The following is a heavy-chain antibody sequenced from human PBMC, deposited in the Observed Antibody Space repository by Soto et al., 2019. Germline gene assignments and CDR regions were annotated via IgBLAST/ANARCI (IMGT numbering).Heavy chain of an antibody. J-gene: IGHJ4*02. D-gene: IGHD2-15*01. CDR3: AREEGVVARAFDY. Sequence: QVQLVESGGGVVQPGRSLILSCAASGFTFSSYGRHWVRQAPGKGLEWVALMWHDGSKQYYADSVTGRFAIARDNAKTTLYRHMNSLGADDTAEQYCAREEGVVARAFDYWGQGALVTVSS. CDR2: MWHDGSKQ. V-gene: IGHV3-33*01. CDR1: GFTFSSYG.